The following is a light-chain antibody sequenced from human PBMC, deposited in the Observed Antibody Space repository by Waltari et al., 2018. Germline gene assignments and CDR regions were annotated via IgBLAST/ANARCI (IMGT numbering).Light chain of an antibody. CDR3: SSYARSRCV. Sequence: QSALTQPASVSGSPGQSITISCTGPSSDVGGYNHVSWYQQHPGTAPKLMIYEVSNRPSGVSNRFSGSKSGNTASLTISGLQAEDEADYYCSSYARSRCVFGGGTKVTVL. V-gene: IGLV2-14*01. CDR2: EVS. CDR1: SSDVGGYNH. J-gene: IGLJ3*02.